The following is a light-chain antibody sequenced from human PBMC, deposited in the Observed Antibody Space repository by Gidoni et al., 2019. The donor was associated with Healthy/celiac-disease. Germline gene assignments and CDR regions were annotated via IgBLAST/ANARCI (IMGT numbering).Light chain of an antibody. J-gene: IGKJ1*01. CDR1: QSVSSSY. CDR3: QQYGSSRT. Sequence: EIVLTQSPGTLSLSPGERATLSCRASQSVSSSYLAWYQHKPGQAPRLLIYGASSRATGIPDRCRGSGSGTDFTRTISRMGPEEFAGYYCQQYGSSRTFGQGTKVEIK. CDR2: GAS. V-gene: IGKV3-20*01.